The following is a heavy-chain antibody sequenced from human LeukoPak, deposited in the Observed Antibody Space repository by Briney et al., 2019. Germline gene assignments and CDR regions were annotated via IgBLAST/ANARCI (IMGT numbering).Heavy chain of an antibody. CDR1: GYTLTELS. J-gene: IGHJ1*01. CDR2: FDPEDGET. CDR3: ATDSIRGHFDWSIQPIQH. Sequence: ASVKVSCKVPGYTLTELSMHWVRQAPGKGLEWMGGFDPEDGETIYAQKFQGRVTMTEDTSTDTAYMELSSLRSEDTAVYYCATDSIRGHFDWSIQPIQHWGQGTLVTVSS. D-gene: IGHD3-9*01. V-gene: IGHV1-24*01.